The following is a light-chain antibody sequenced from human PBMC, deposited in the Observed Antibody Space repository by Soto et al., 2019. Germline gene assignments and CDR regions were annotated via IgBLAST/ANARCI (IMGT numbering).Light chain of an antibody. CDR2: DAS. J-gene: IGKJ1*01. CDR1: QNVNKW. Sequence: DIQMTQSPSTLSASVEDRDTITCRASQNVNKWVAWYQQKPGKAPKFLIYDASVLESGVPSRFSGSGSGTEFTLTISSLQPDDFATYYCQRYNSNSRTFGQGTKV. CDR3: QRYNSNSRT. V-gene: IGKV1-5*01.